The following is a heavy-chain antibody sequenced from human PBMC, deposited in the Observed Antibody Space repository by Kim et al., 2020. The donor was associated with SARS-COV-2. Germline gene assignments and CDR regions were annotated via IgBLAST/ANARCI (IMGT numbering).Heavy chain of an antibody. CDR1: GGTFSSYA. V-gene: IGHV1-69*13. Sequence: SVKVSCKASGGTFSSYAISWVRQAPGQGLEWMGGIIPIFGTANYAQKFQGRVTITADESTSTAYMELSSLRSEDTAVYYCARGGDYYYGSGSYRYWGQGTLVTVSS. CDR2: IIPIFGTA. J-gene: IGHJ4*02. D-gene: IGHD3-10*01. CDR3: ARGGDYYYGSGSYRY.